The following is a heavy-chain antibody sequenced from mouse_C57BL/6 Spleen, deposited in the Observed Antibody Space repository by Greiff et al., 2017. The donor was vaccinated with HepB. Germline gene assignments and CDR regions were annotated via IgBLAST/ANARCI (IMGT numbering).Heavy chain of an antibody. CDR2: ISSGSSTI. D-gene: IGHD2-1*01. V-gene: IGHV5-17*01. Sequence: EVHLVESGGGLVKPGGSLKLSCAASGFTFSDYGMHWVRQAPEKGLEWVAYISSGSSTIYYADTVKGRFTISRDNAKNTLFLQMTSLRSEDTAMYYCARGGIYYWAMDYWGQGTSVTVSS. CDR3: ARGGIYYWAMDY. J-gene: IGHJ4*01. CDR1: GFTFSDYG.